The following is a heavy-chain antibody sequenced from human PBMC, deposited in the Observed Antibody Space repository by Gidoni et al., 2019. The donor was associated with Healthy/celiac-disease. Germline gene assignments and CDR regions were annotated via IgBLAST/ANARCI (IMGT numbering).Heavy chain of an antibody. J-gene: IGHJ3*02. Sequence: QVQPVQSGAEVKKPGSPVKVSCKASGGTFSSYAISWVRQAPGQGLEWMGRIIPILGIANYAQKVQGRVTLTADKSTSTAYMELSSLRSEDTAVYYCARDREDAFDIWGQGTMVTVSS. CDR1: GGTFSSYA. CDR2: IIPILGIA. V-gene: IGHV1-69*04. CDR3: ARDREDAFDI.